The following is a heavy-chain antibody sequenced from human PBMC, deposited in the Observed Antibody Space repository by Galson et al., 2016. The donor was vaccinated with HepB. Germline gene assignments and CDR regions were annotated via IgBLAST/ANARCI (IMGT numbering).Heavy chain of an antibody. D-gene: IGHD2-21*01. Sequence: SLRLSCAASEFTLYMIWVRQAPGKGLEWVSLTYSGGSTFFADSVKGRFTISRDNFKNTLSLQISSLRAEDTAVYYCVTGPGHIEVLSASEEYFQHWGQGTQVTVSS. CDR3: VTGPGHIEVLSASEEYFQH. CDR1: EFTLY. CDR2: TYSGGST. J-gene: IGHJ1*01. V-gene: IGHV3-66*01.